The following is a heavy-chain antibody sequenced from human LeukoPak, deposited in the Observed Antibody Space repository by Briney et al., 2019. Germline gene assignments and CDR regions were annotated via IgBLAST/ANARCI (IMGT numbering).Heavy chain of an antibody. J-gene: IGHJ4*02. Sequence: VGSLRLSCAVSGFSFSDAWMSWVRQTPGKGLEWVGRIESKTEGGTTDYAALVKGRFTISRDDSTNTLYLQMNSLKSEDTAVYYCTTYGSGRKFDYWGQGVLVTVSS. CDR2: IESKTEGGTT. V-gene: IGHV3-15*04. CDR1: GFSFSDAW. D-gene: IGHD3-10*01. CDR3: TTYGSGRKFDY.